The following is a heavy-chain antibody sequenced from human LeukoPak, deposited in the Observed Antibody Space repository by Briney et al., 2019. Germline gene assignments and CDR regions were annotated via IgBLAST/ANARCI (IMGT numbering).Heavy chain of an antibody. J-gene: IGHJ4*02. Sequence: SETLSLTCAVSGGSISSGGYSWSWIRQPPGKGLEWIGYIYHSGSTYYNPSLKSRVTISVDRSKNQFSLKLSSVTAADTAVYYCARHYSGTPYYFDYWGQGTLVTVSS. CDR1: GGSISSGGYS. D-gene: IGHD3-10*01. CDR2: IYHSGST. V-gene: IGHV4-30-2*01. CDR3: ARHYSGTPYYFDY.